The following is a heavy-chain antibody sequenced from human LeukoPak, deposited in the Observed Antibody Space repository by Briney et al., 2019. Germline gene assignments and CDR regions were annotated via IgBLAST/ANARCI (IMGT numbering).Heavy chain of an antibody. J-gene: IGHJ3*02. V-gene: IGHV3-21*01. CDR3: ARDSSSWYSTAFDI. CDR2: ISTSSSYI. D-gene: IGHD6-13*01. Sequence: GGSLRLSCTASGFTFSSYSMNWVRQAPGKGLEWVSSISTSSSYIYYADSVKGRFTISRDNARNSLYLQMNSLRAEDTAVYYCARDSSSWYSTAFDIWGQGTMVTVSS. CDR1: GFTFSSYS.